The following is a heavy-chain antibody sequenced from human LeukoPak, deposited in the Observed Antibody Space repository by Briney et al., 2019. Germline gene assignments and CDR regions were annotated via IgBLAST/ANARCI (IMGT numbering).Heavy chain of an antibody. D-gene: IGHD5-18*01. CDR1: GYTFIRFW. CDR3: ATGGIYSSNFDY. Sequence: PRESLKISCKGSGYTFIRFWIGWVRQMPGKGLEWMGIIYPGDSETRYSPSFQGQVTISVDKSISTAYLQWSSLKASDTAVYYCATGGIYSSNFDYWGQGTLVTVSS. J-gene: IGHJ4*02. V-gene: IGHV5-51*01. CDR2: IYPGDSET.